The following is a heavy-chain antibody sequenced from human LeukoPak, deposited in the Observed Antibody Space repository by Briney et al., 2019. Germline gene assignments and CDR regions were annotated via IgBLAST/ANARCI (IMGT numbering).Heavy chain of an antibody. Sequence: GGSLRLSCAASGFTFSSYAMGWVRQAPGKGLEWVSTISGRGDSTYYADSVKGRFTISRDNSKNTLYVQMDRLRAEDTAVYYCVLTTVTTSIEFWGQGTLVTVSS. V-gene: IGHV3-23*01. D-gene: IGHD4-17*01. J-gene: IGHJ4*02. CDR1: GFTFSSYA. CDR3: VLTTVTTSIEF. CDR2: ISGRGDST.